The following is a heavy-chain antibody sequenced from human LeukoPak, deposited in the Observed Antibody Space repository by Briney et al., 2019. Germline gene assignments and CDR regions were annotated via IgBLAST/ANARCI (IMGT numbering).Heavy chain of an antibody. CDR2: INHSGST. V-gene: IGHV4-34*01. CDR3: ARVWVDAFDI. D-gene: IGHD1-26*01. CDR1: GGSFSGYY. Sequence: SETLSLTCAVYGGSFSGYYWSWIRQPPGKGLEWIGEINHSGSTNYNPSLKSRVTISVDTYKNQFSLKLSSVTAADTAVYYCARVWVDAFDIWGQGTMVTVSS. J-gene: IGHJ3*02.